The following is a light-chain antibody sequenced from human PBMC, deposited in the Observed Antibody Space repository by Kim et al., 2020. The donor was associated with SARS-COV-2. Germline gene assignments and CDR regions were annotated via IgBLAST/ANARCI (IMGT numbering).Light chain of an antibody. CDR1: QSHGSS. V-gene: IGKV1-39*01. Sequence: ASVGERNSITCRSNQSHGSSLDWYQQKQRKAPKLLICVAYSLQSGVPSRFSGSGSGTDFTLTINSLQPEDFGTYYYQQNYRDPLTFGQGTKVEIK. CDR2: VAY. J-gene: IGKJ1*01. CDR3: QQNYRDPLT.